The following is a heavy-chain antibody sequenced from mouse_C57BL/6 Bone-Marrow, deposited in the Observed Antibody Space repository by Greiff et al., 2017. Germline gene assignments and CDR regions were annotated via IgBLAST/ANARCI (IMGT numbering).Heavy chain of an antibody. J-gene: IGHJ4*01. CDR2: ISSGGSDT. V-gene: IGHV5-6*01. CDR3: ASSTIYYYAMDY. Sequence: EVQRVESGGDLVKPGGSLKLSCAASGFTFSSYGMSWVRQTPDQRLEWVATISSGGSDTNYPDSVKGRCTITRDNAKNTLYLQMSSLKSEDTAMYYCASSTIYYYAMDYWGQGTSVTVSS. D-gene: IGHD2-1*01. CDR1: GFTFSSYG.